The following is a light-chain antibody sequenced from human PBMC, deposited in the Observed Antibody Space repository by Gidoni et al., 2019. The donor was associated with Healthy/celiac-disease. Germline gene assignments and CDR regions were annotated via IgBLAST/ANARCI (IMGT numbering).Light chain of an antibody. CDR3: QQYNNWPPWT. J-gene: IGKJ1*01. CDR2: GAS. Sequence: EIVMTQSPATLSVSPGERATLSCRASQSVSSNLAWYQQKPGQAPRLLLYGASTRATGIPARFSGSGSGTEFTLPISSLQSEDFAVYYCQQYNNWPPWTFXQXTKVXIK. V-gene: IGKV3-15*01. CDR1: QSVSSN.